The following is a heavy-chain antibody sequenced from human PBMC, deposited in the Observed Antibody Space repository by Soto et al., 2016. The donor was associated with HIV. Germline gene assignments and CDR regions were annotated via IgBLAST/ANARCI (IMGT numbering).Heavy chain of an antibody. V-gene: IGHV3-23*01. D-gene: IGHD5-18*01. CDR3: AKRIQLWFEGMYYFDY. J-gene: IGHJ4*02. CDR1: GFTFSSYA. Sequence: EVQLLESGGGLVQPGGSLRLSCAASGFTFSSYAMSWVRQAPGKGLEWVSAISGSGGSTYYADSVKGRFTISRDNSKNTLYLQMNSLRAEDTAVYYCAKRIQLWFEGMYYFDYWGQGTLVTVSS. CDR2: ISGSGGST.